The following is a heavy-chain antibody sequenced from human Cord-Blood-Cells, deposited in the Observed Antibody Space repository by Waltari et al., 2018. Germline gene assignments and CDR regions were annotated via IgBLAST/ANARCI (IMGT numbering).Heavy chain of an antibody. CDR3: ARDKSVGYSGWFDP. CDR2: INAGNGNT. V-gene: IGHV1-3*01. Sequence: QVQLVQSGAEVKKPGASVKVSCKASGYTFTSYAMHWVRQAPGQRLEWMGWINAGNGNTKYSQKFQGRVTITRDTSASTAYMELSSLRSEDTAVYYCARDKSVGYSGWFDPWGQGTLVTVSS. D-gene: IGHD2-8*02. J-gene: IGHJ5*02. CDR1: GYTFTSYA.